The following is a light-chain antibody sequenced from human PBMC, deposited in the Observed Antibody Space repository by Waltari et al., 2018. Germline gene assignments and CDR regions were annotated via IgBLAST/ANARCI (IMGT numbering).Light chain of an antibody. Sequence: EIEMTQSPATLSVSPGERVTLSCRASQSVGNNLAWYQQRPGQAPRLLIYGASTRATDISDRFSGSGSGTDFTLTISALQSEDLAVYYCHQYNHWPTFTFGQGTTVDTK. J-gene: IGKJ2*01. CDR3: HQYNHWPTFT. V-gene: IGKV3-15*01. CDR2: GAS. CDR1: QSVGNN.